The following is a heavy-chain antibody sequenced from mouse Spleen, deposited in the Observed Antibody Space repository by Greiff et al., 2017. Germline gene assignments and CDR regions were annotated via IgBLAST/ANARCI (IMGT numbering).Heavy chain of an antibody. CDR2: ISYDGSN. CDR1: GYSITSGYY. Sequence: DVKLQESGPGLVKPSQSLSLTCSVTGYSITSGYYWNWIRQFPGNKLEWMGYISYDGSNNYNPSLKNRISITRDTSKNQFFLKLNSVTTEDTATYYCARDPHYYGSSYAMDYWGQGTSVTVSS. J-gene: IGHJ4*01. V-gene: IGHV3-6*01. D-gene: IGHD1-1*01. CDR3: ARDPHYYGSSYAMDY.